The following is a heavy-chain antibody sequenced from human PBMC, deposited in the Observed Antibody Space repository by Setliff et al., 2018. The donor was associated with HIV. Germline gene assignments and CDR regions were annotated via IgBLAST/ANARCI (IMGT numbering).Heavy chain of an antibody. V-gene: IGHV3-23*01. Sequence: PGGSLRLSCAASGFTFGDYALSWVRQAPGKGLEWVSVVGGSGGNTYYADSVKGRFTISRDSSKNTLYLQMNSLRAEDAAVYYCARHLYYYDNNGYLQPYYYMDVWGKGTTVTVSS. CDR3: ARHLYYYDNNGYLQPYYYMDV. D-gene: IGHD3-22*01. CDR1: GFTFGDYA. J-gene: IGHJ6*03. CDR2: VGGSGGNT.